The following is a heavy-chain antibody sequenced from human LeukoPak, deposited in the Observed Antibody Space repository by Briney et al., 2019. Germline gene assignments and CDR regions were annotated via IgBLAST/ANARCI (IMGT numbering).Heavy chain of an antibody. D-gene: IGHD6-6*01. CDR3: ATAKFVLDAFDI. CDR2: INPPGTNT. V-gene: IGHV1-46*01. Sequence: ASVKVSCKASGYTFTNYYMHWVRQAPGQGLEWMGLINPPGTNTNYAQNFQGRVTMTEDTSTDTAYMELSSLRSEDTAVYYCATAKFVLDAFDIWGQGTMVTVSS. CDR1: GYTFTNYY. J-gene: IGHJ3*02.